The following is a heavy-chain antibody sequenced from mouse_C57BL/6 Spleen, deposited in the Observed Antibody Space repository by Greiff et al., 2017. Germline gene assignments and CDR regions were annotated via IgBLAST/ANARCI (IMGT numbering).Heavy chain of an antibody. Sequence: QVQLQQSGSELRSPGSSVKLSCKDFDSEVFPIAYMSWVRQKPGHGFEWIGGILPSIGSTIYGEKFEDKATLDADTLTNTAYLELNSLTSEDSAIYSCARGGYYGSSPYWYFDVWGTGTTVTVSS. CDR3: ARGGYYGSSPYWYFDV. CDR1: DSEVFPIAY. D-gene: IGHD1-1*01. CDR2: ILPSIGST. J-gene: IGHJ1*03. V-gene: IGHV15-2*01.